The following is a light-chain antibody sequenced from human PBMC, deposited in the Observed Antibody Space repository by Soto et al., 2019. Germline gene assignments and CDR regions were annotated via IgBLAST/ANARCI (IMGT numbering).Light chain of an antibody. V-gene: IGKV3-15*01. CDR2: DVS. Sequence: EIVLTQSPDTLSVSPGESATLSCRASQSIRTKLAWYQHRPGQAPRLLIYDVSNRATGIPARFSGSGSGAEITLTISSLQSEDCAIYYCPQYDNWPPEYTFGQGTKVEIK. CDR3: PQYDNWPPEYT. J-gene: IGKJ2*01. CDR1: QSIRTK.